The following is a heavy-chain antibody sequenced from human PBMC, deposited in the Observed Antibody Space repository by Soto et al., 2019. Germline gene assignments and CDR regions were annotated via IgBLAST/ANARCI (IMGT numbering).Heavy chain of an antibody. Sequence: LSLTCTVTGGSISSGGYYWSWIRQHPGKGLEWIGYIYYSGSTYYNPSLKSRVTISVDTSKNQFSLKLSSVTSADTAVYYCASGLGDGYNLRWFDPWGQGTLVTVSS. CDR2: IYYSGST. J-gene: IGHJ5*02. D-gene: IGHD5-12*01. CDR3: ASGLGDGYNLRWFDP. CDR1: GGSISSGGYY. V-gene: IGHV4-31*03.